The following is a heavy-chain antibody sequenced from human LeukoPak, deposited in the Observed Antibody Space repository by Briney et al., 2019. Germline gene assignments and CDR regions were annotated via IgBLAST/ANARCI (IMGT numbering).Heavy chain of an antibody. D-gene: IGHD3-10*01. CDR3: AKAPTRAVRGVINY. CDR2: ISGSGGST. V-gene: IGHV3-23*01. J-gene: IGHJ4*02. Sequence: GSLRLSCAASGFTFSSYAMSWVRQAPGKGLEWVSAISGSGGSTYYADSVKGRFTISRDNSENTLYLQMNSLRAEDTAVYYCAKAPTRAVRGVINYWGQGTLVTVSS. CDR1: GFTFSSYA.